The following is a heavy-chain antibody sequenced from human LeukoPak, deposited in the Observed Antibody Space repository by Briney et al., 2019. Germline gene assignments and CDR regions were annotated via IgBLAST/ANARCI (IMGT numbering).Heavy chain of an antibody. CDR2: INPSSGGA. V-gene: IGHV1-2*02. Sequence: ASVTVSCMASGYTFTGFYIHWVRQAPGQGLEWMGWINPSSGGAKYAQNFQGRVILTTDTSIRTAYMELSSLRSDDTAVYYCARSSPPTYYHFYYYMDVWGKGSTVTVSS. CDR1: GYTFTGFY. D-gene: IGHD6-13*01. CDR3: ARSSPPTYYHFYYYMDV. J-gene: IGHJ6*03.